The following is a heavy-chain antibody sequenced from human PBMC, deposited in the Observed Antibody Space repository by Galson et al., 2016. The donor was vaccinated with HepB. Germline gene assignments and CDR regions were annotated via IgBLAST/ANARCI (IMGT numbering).Heavy chain of an antibody. D-gene: IGHD3-9*01. Sequence: SVKVSCKASGFPFISSAVQWVRQARGQRLEWMGWIVIGGGDTIYAQKFQERVTITRDVSTSTAYMELSSLRSEDTAVYYWAGSWFDILTGYYPWGQGTLVTVSS. CDR3: AGSWFDILTGYYP. V-gene: IGHV1-58*01. CDR2: IVIGGGDT. J-gene: IGHJ5*02. CDR1: GFPFISSA.